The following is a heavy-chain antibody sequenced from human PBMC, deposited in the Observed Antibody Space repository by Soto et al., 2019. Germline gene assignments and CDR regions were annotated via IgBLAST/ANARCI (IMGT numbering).Heavy chain of an antibody. D-gene: IGHD6-19*01. CDR3: AGGAVAGTSPAY. CDR1: SGSITSSNW. Sequence: QVQLQEWGPGLVMPSGTLSLTCAVSSGSITSSNWWSWVRQPPGKGLEWIGEIYHSGSTNYHPSLKSRVTISVVKSKNVFALELSAVTAADTAMYYCAGGAVAGTSPAYWGQGTLVTVSS. CDR2: IYHSGST. V-gene: IGHV4-4*02. J-gene: IGHJ4*02.